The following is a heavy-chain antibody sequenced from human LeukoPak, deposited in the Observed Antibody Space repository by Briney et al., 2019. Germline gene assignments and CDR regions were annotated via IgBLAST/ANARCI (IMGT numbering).Heavy chain of an antibody. D-gene: IGHD6-13*01. CDR1: GFTFSTYW. CDR2: INGDAGSR. CDR3: ASASSHRTAAGGDY. Sequence: GSLRLSCAASGFTFSTYWMHWVRQAPGKGLVWVSRINGDAGSRNYADSVKGRFTISRDNAKNTLYLQMSSPRVEDTAVYYCASASSHRTAAGGDYWGQGTLVTVST. V-gene: IGHV3-74*01. J-gene: IGHJ4*02.